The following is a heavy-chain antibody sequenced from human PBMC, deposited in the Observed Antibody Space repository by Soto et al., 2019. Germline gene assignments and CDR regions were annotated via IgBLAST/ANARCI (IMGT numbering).Heavy chain of an antibody. CDR3: AGCRRRVAGSSGYYGMDV. J-gene: IGHJ6*02. D-gene: IGHD3-22*01. V-gene: IGHV1-69*01. Sequence: AVKVSCKASGGNTSNSPINWLRQTPGQGLEWMGGIIPVFGRVSYAQNFQGRVTITADETTSTAYMELSSLRSDDPAVDFCAGCRRRVAGSSGYYGMDVWGQGTTVTVSS. CDR1: GGNTSNSP. CDR2: IIPVFGRV.